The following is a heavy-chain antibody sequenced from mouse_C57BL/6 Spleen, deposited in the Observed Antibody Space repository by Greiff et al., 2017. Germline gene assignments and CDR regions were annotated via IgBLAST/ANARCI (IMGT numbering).Heavy chain of an antibody. Sequence: QVQLKESGAELVRPGTSVKVSCKASGYAFTNYLIEWVKQRPGQGLEWIGVINPGSGGTNYNEKFKGKATLTADKSSSTAYMQLSSLTSEDSAVYFCAGGLRSWFAYWVQGTLVTVSA. CDR1: GYAFTNYL. CDR2: INPGSGGT. V-gene: IGHV1-54*01. D-gene: IGHD2-4*01. CDR3: AGGLRSWFAY. J-gene: IGHJ3*01.